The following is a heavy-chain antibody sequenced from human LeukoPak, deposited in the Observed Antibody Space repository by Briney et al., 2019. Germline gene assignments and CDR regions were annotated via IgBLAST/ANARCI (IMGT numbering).Heavy chain of an antibody. Sequence: PSETLSLTCAVYGGSFSGYYWSWIRQPPGKGLEWIGEINHRGSTNYNPSLKSRVTISVDTSKNQFSLKLSSVTAADTAVYYCAREQYYYGSGALDYWGQGTLVTVSS. V-gene: IGHV4-34*01. CDR3: AREQYYYGSGALDY. CDR1: GGSFSGYY. J-gene: IGHJ4*02. CDR2: INHRGST. D-gene: IGHD3-10*01.